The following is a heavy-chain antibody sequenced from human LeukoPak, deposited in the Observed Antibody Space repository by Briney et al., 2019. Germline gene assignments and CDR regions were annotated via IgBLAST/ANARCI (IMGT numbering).Heavy chain of an antibody. D-gene: IGHD6-19*01. CDR1: GFTFTSYW. J-gene: IGHJ4*02. Sequence: GGSLRPSCAASGFTFTSYWMSWVRQAPGKGLEWVANIKQDGSEKYYVDSMKGRFTISRDNAKSSLYLQMNSLRAEDTAVYYCARDSGYSSYWGQGTLVTVSS. V-gene: IGHV3-7*01. CDR2: IKQDGSEK. CDR3: ARDSGYSSY.